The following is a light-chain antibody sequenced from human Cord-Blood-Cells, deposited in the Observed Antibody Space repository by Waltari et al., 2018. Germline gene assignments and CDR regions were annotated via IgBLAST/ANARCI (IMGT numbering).Light chain of an antibody. J-gene: IGKJ1*01. Sequence: EIVLTPSPGTLSLSPGERATLSCRASQSVSSSYLAWYQQKPGQTPRLLHYGACMRTTGISDRSSGSGARKDSILISSRLEPEDSAEYYRQHYGSLLRTFGQGTKVEIK. CDR1: QSVSSSY. CDR3: QHYGSLLRT. CDR2: GAC. V-gene: IGKV3-20*01.